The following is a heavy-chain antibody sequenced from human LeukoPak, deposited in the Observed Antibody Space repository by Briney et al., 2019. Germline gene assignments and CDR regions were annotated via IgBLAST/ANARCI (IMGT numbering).Heavy chain of an antibody. D-gene: IGHD3-3*01. CDR1: GFTFSTYV. Sequence: GGSLRLSCAASGFTFSTYVMKWLRQAPGKGLEWVSTNSVGAEYIFYADSVKGRFTISRDDSNNALYLQMHSLRAEDTALYYCASGPPFLKYFEYWGQGTLVTVSS. V-gene: IGHV3-23*01. CDR2: NSVGAEYI. J-gene: IGHJ4*02. CDR3: ASGPPFLKYFEY.